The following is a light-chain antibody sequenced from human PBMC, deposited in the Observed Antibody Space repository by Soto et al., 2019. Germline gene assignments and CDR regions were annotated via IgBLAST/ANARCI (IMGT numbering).Light chain of an antibody. V-gene: IGKV3-15*01. CDR1: QSVSSN. CDR2: AAS. Sequence: EIVMTQSPATLSVSPEERATLSCRASQSVSSNLAWYQQKPGQAPRLLIYAASTRATGIPARFSGSGSGTEFTLTISSLQSEDFAVYYCQHYNNWPPLTFGGGTKVEIK. J-gene: IGKJ4*01. CDR3: QHYNNWPPLT.